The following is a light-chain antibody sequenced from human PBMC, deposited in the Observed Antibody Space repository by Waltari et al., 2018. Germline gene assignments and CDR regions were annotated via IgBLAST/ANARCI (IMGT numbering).Light chain of an antibody. CDR3: QQYNNWPDT. CDR2: GAS. CDR1: QSVSSN. J-gene: IGKJ1*01. Sequence: LSVSPGERATLSCRASQSVSSNLAWYQQKPGQAPRLLIYGASTRATGIPARFSGSGSGTEFTLTISSLQSEDFAVYYCQQYNNWPDTFGQGTKVEIK. V-gene: IGKV3-15*01.